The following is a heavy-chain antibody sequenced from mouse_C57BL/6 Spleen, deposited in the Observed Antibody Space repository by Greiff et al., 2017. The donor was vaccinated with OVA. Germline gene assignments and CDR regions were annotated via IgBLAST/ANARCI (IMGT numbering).Heavy chain of an antibody. J-gene: IGHJ2*01. CDR1: GYTFTSYW. CDR2: IDPSDSYT. V-gene: IGHV1-69*01. Sequence: QVQLQQPGAELVMPGASVKLSCKASGYTFTSYWMHWVKQRPGQGLEWIGEIDPSDSYTNYNQKFKGKSTLTVDKSSRTAYMQLSSLTSEDSAVDYCARQGGPYYFDYWGQGTTLTVSS. CDR3: ARQGGPYYFDY.